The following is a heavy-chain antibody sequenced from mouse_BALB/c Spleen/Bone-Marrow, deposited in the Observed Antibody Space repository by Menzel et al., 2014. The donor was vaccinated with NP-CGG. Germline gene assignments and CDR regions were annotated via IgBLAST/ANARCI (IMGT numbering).Heavy chain of an antibody. Sequence: QVQLQQSGAELVRPGSSVKISCKASGYAFSNYWMNWVKQRPGQGLEWIGQIFPGDGDTNYNGKFKGKATLTADKSSSTAYMQLNILTSEDSAVYFCARSNYGYDVYFDYWGLGTTLTVSS. CDR2: IFPGDGDT. J-gene: IGHJ2*01. CDR1: GYAFSNYW. CDR3: ARSNYGYDVYFDY. V-gene: IGHV1-80*01. D-gene: IGHD2-2*01.